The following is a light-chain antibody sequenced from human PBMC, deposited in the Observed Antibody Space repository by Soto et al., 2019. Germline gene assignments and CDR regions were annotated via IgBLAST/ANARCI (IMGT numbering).Light chain of an antibody. J-gene: IGKJ5*01. CDR1: QSVSSSY. CDR2: DAS. Sequence: EIWMTQSPATLSLSPGERATLSCRASQSVSSSYLVWHQQKPGQAPRLLIYDASNRATGIPARFSGSGSGTDFTLTISSLEPEDFAVYYCQQRSNGPPITFGQGTRLEIK. V-gene: IGKV3D-20*02. CDR3: QQRSNGPPIT.